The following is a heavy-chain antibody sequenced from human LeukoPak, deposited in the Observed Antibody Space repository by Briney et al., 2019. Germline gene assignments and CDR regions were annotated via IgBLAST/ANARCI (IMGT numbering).Heavy chain of an antibody. CDR3: AKALAVAADY. Sequence: PGGSLRLSCAASGFTFSSYGMHWVRQAPGKGLEWAAFIRYDGSNKYYADSVKGRFTISRDNSKNTLYLQMNSLRAEDTAVYYCAKALAVAADYWGQGTLVTVSS. D-gene: IGHD6-19*01. V-gene: IGHV3-30*02. J-gene: IGHJ4*02. CDR2: IRYDGSNK. CDR1: GFTFSSYG.